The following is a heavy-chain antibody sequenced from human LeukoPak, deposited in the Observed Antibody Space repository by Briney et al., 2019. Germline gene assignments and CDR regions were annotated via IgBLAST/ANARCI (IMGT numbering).Heavy chain of an antibody. CDR2: ISSSSSYI. D-gene: IGHD2-21*01. J-gene: IGHJ3*02. V-gene: IGHV3-21*01. CDR1: GFTFSSYS. CDR3: ARDGGGDGSDAFDI. Sequence: PGGSLRLSCAASGFTFSSYSMNWVRQAPGKGLEWVSSISSSSSYIYYADSVKGRFTISRDNAKNSLYLQMNSLRAEDTAVYYCARDGGGDGSDAFDIWGQGQWSPSLQ.